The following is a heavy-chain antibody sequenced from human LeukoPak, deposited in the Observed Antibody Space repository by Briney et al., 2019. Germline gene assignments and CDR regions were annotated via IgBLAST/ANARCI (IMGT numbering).Heavy chain of an antibody. V-gene: IGHV1-2*04. CDR2: INPNSGGT. J-gene: IGHJ3*02. CDR1: GYTFTGYY. Sequence: EASVKVSCKASGYTFTGYYMHWVRQAPGQGLEWMGWINPNSGGTNYAQKFQGWVTMTRDTSISTAYMELSRLRSDDTAVYYCARASAEDAFDIWGQGTMVTVSS. CDR3: ARASAEDAFDI.